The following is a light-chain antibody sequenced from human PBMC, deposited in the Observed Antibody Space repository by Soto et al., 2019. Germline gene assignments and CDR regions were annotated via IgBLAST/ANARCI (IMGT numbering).Light chain of an antibody. CDR3: QQYKSSWT. CDR1: QSITTW. CDR2: EAS. Sequence: DIQMTQSPATLSASVGDSVTITCRASQSITTWLAWYQWKPGKAPTLLIHEASNLHSGVSSRFTGSGSGTDFTLTITSLQPEDFATYYCQQYKSSWTFGQGTRVDLK. J-gene: IGKJ1*01. V-gene: IGKV1-5*03.